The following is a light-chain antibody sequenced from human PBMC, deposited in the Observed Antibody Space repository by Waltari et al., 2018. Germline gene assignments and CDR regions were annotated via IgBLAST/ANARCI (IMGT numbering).Light chain of an antibody. V-gene: IGKV3-11*01. CDR1: QSVSSS. CDR2: EAA. J-gene: IGKJ1*01. Sequence: IVFTQSPATLSLSPGERATLSYRASQSVSSSLAWYQHKPGQAPRLLLYEAAISVTGIPARFSGSGSGTDFTLTISSLEPEDFAVYYCQQRSKWPWAFGQGTKVEIK. CDR3: QQRSKWPWA.